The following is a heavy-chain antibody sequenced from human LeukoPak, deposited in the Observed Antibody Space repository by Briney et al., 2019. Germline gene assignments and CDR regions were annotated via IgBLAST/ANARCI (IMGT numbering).Heavy chain of an antibody. J-gene: IGHJ6*02. V-gene: IGHV1-46*01. CDR2: INPSGGST. CDR1: GYTFTSYY. Sequence: ASVKVSCKASGYTFTSYYMHWVRQAPGQGLEWMGIINPSGGSTSYAQKFQGRVTMTRDTSTSTVYMELSSLRSEDTAVYYCARDSKMALGVTPDGMDVWGQGTTVTVSS. D-gene: IGHD3-16*01. CDR3: ARDSKMALGVTPDGMDV.